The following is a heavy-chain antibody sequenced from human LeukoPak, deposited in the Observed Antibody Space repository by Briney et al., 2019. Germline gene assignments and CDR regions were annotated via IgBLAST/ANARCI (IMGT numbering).Heavy chain of an antibody. J-gene: IGHJ4*02. D-gene: IGHD6-6*01. CDR1: GGSISSHY. V-gene: IGHV4-34*01. Sequence: SETLSLTCTVSGGSISSHYWSWIRQAPGKGLEWIGEINHSGSTNYNPSLKSRVTISVDTSKNQFSLKLSSVTAADTAVYYCARGYLAARPPLHYWGQGTLVTVSS. CDR3: ARGYLAARPPLHY. CDR2: INHSGST.